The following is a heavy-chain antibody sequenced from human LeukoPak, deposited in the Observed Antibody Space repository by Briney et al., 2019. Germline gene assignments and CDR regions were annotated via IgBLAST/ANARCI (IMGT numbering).Heavy chain of an antibody. D-gene: IGHD2-21*02. J-gene: IGHJ3*02. CDR3: ASGAYCGGDCYSGAFDI. Sequence: GGSLRLSCAASGFTFSSYSTNWVRQAPGKGLEWVSSISSSSSYIYYADSVKGRFTISRDNAKNSLYLQMNSLKASDTAMYYCASGAYCGGDCYSGAFDIWGQGTMVTVSS. V-gene: IGHV3-21*04. CDR1: GFTFSSYS. CDR2: ISSSSSYI.